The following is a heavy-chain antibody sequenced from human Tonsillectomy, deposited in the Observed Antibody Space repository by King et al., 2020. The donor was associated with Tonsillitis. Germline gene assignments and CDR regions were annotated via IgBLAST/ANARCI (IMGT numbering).Heavy chain of an antibody. CDR1: GYTFTSYY. V-gene: IGHV1-46*01. J-gene: IGHJ4*02. CDR2: FDPSGGST. D-gene: IGHD3-10*01. CDR3: ARGRVRGLIISDFDY. Sequence: QLVQSGAEVKQPGASVKVSCKASGYTFTSYYMHWLRQAPGQGLEWMGIFDPSGGSTTYAQKFQGRVTMTRDTSTTTVYMELSSLGSEDTAVYYCARGRVRGLIISDFDYWGQGTLVTVSS.